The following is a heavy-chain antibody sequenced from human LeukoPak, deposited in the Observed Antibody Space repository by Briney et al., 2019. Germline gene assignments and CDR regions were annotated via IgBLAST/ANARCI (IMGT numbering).Heavy chain of an antibody. Sequence: SVTVSCTASGGTFSSYAISWVRQAPGQGLEWMGRIIPILGIANYAKTFQGRVTIIEDKSTSTAYMELSSLRSEDTAVYYCARFYCVKVEAFEIWGQGTMVTVSS. CDR3: ARFYCVKVEAFEI. J-gene: IGHJ3*02. CDR1: GGTFSSYA. V-gene: IGHV1-69*04. D-gene: IGHD3-10*02. CDR2: IIPILGIA.